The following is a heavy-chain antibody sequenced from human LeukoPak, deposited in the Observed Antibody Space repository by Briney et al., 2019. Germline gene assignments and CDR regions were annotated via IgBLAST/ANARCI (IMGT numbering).Heavy chain of an antibody. CDR3: AKSHHVTAIDY. CDR1: GFTFNTYA. CDR2: ISGSGGST. J-gene: IGHJ4*02. D-gene: IGHD2-21*02. V-gene: IGHV3-23*01. Sequence: PGGSLRLSCAASGFTFNTYAMSWVRQAPGKGLEWVSAISGSGGSTYYAGSVKGRFTISRDNSKNTLYLQMNSLRADDTAVYYCAKSHHVTAIDYWGQGTLVTVSS.